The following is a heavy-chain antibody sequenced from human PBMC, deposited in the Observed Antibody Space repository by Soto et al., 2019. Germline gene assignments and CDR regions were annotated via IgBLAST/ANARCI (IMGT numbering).Heavy chain of an antibody. J-gene: IGHJ5*02. CDR1: GGTFSSYA. CDR3: AREVSRTYYWFDP. V-gene: IGHV1-69*01. Sequence: QVQLVQSGAEVKKPGSSVKVSCKASGGTFSSYAISWLRQAPGQGLEWMGGIIPIFGTANYAQKFQGRVTITAEEYTSTAYMELSSLRSEDRGVYYCAREVSRTYYWFDPWGQGTLVTVSS. D-gene: IGHD1-7*01. CDR2: IIPIFGTA.